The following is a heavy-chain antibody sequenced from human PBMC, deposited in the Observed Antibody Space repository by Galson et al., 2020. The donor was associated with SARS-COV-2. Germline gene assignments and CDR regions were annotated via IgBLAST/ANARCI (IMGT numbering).Heavy chain of an antibody. CDR2: ISRSGSTK. Sequence: PGGSLRLSCGASGFTFSSYEMNWVRQAPGQGLEWVSYISRSGSTKYYADSVKGRFTISRDNAKNSLYLQMNSLRAEDTAVYYCARDGVGATTMEDYFDYWGQGTLVTVFS. D-gene: IGHD1-26*01. V-gene: IGHV3-48*03. CDR3: ARDGVGATTMEDYFDY. J-gene: IGHJ4*02. CDR1: GFTFSSYE.